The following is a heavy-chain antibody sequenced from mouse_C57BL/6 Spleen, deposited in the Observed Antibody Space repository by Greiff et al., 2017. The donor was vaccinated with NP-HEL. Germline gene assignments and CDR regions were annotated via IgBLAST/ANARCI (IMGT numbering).Heavy chain of an antibody. CDR3: AIYYGSSYAYAC. CDR2: IDPSDSYT. V-gene: IGHV1-69*01. CDR1: GYTFTSYW. Sequence: QVQLQQPGAELVMPGASVKLSCKASGYTFTSYWMHWVKQRPGQGLEWIGEIDPSDSYTNYNQKFKGKSTLTVDKSSSTAYMQISSLTSEDSAVYYCAIYYGSSYAYACWGQGTLVTVSA. D-gene: IGHD1-1*01. J-gene: IGHJ3*01.